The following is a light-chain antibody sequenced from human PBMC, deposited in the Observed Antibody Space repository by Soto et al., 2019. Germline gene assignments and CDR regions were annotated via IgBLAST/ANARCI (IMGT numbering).Light chain of an antibody. Sequence: QSALTQPRSVSGSPGQSVTISCTGTSSDVGGYNYVSWYQQHPGKAHKLMIYDVSKRPSGVPDSFSGFKSGNTASLTISGLQSEDGADYYCCSYAGRYTLIFAGGTKLTVL. CDR2: DVS. CDR1: SSDVGGYNY. CDR3: CSYAGRYTLI. J-gene: IGLJ2*01. V-gene: IGLV2-11*01.